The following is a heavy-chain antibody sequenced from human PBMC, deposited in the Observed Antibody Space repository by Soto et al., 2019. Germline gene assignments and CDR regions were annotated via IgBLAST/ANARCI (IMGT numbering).Heavy chain of an antibody. CDR2: IIPILGIA. V-gene: IGHV1-69*08. Sequence: QVQLVQSGAEVKKPGSSVKVSCKASGGTFSSYTISWVRQAPGQGLEWMGRIIPILGIANYAQKFQGRVTITADKSTSTAYMELSSLRSEDTAVYYCAREGYYGSGSPNSYYYYGMDVWGQGTTVTVSS. D-gene: IGHD3-10*01. CDR1: GGTFSSYT. J-gene: IGHJ6*02. CDR3: AREGYYGSGSPNSYYYYGMDV.